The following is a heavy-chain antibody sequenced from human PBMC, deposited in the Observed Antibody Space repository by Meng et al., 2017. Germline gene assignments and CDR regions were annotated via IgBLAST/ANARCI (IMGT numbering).Heavy chain of an antibody. D-gene: IGHD2-15*01. Sequence: SETLSLTCAVYGGSFSGYYWSWIRQPPGKGLEWIGEINHSGSTNYNPSLKSRVTISVDTSKNQFSLKLSSVTAADTVVYYCARVQVVVAATHDYYYYGMDVWGQGTTVTVSS. CDR2: INHSGST. CDR3: ARVQVVVAATHDYYYYGMDV. J-gene: IGHJ6*02. CDR1: GGSFSGYY. V-gene: IGHV4-34*01.